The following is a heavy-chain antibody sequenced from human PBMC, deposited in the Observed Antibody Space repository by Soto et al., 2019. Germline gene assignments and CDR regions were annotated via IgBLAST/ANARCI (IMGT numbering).Heavy chain of an antibody. CDR3: ARDSCSGGSCYRRFDY. V-gene: IGHV4-31*03. Sequence: QVQLQESGPGLVKPSQTLSLTCTVSGGSISSGGYYWSWIRQHPGKGLGWIGYIYYSGSTYYNPSLKSRVTISVDTSKNQCSLKLSSVTAADTGVYYCARDSCSGGSCYRRFDYWGQGTLVTVSS. CDR1: GGSISSGGYY. CDR2: IYYSGST. J-gene: IGHJ4*02. D-gene: IGHD2-15*01.